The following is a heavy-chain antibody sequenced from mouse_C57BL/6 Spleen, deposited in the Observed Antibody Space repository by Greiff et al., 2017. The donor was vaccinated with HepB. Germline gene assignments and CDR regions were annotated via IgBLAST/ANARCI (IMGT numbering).Heavy chain of an antibody. CDR2: INPSTGGT. CDR3: ARGIYYYGSSWYFDV. Sequence: VQLQQSGPELVKPGASVKISCKASGYSFTGYYMNWVKQSPEKSLEWIGEINPSTGGTTYNQKFKAKATLTVDKSSSTAYMQLKSLTSEDSAVYYCARGIYYYGSSWYFDVWGTGTTVTVSS. V-gene: IGHV1-42*01. CDR1: GYSFTGYY. J-gene: IGHJ1*03. D-gene: IGHD1-1*01.